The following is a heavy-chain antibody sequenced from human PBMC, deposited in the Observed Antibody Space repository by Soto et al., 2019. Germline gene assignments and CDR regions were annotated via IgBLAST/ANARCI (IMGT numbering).Heavy chain of an antibody. V-gene: IGHV4-31*03. CDR2: IYYSGST. CDR1: GGSISSGGYY. J-gene: IGHJ5*02. CDR3: ARDIVSVKGGVGVGGGYNWYDP. Sequence: PSETLSLTCTVSGGSISSGGYYWSWIRQHPGKGLEWIGYIYYSGSTYYNPSLKSRVTISVDTSKNQFSLKLSSVTAADTAVYYCARDIVSVKGGVGVGGGYNWYDPWGQGTLVTVSS. D-gene: IGHD3-16*01.